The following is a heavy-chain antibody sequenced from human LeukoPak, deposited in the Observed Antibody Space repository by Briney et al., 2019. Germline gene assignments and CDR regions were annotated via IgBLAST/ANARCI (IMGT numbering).Heavy chain of an antibody. CDR1: GYTLTSYY. CDR3: ARGFVRTTVYMDV. CDR2: INPSGGST. Sequence: ASVKVSCKASGYTLTSYYMHWVRQAPGQGLEWMGIINPSGGSTSYAQKFQGRVTMTRDTSTSTVYMDLSSLRSEDTAVYYCARGFVRTTVYMDVWGKGTTVTISS. J-gene: IGHJ6*03. V-gene: IGHV1-46*01. D-gene: IGHD3-10*02.